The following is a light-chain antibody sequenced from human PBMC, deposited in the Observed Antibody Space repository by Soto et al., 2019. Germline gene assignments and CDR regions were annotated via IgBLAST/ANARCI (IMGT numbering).Light chain of an antibody. CDR3: QQYGGSAPWT. Sequence: EIVLTQPPGPLSVSPGDRVTLSCRASQTVNNNYLAWYQQKPGQAPRHLIYGASTPATGTPARFSGSGSGTDFTLTASRLEPEDFAVYYCQQYGGSAPWTFGPGTKVDMK. CDR1: QTVNNNY. J-gene: IGKJ1*01. V-gene: IGKV3-20*01. CDR2: GAS.